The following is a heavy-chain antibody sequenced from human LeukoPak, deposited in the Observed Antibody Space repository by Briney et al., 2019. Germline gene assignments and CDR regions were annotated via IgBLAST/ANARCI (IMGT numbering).Heavy chain of an antibody. V-gene: IGHV3-30*18. J-gene: IGHJ4*02. Sequence: SGGSLRLSCAASGFTFSSYGMHWVRQAPGKGLEWVAVISYDGSSKYYADSVKGRFTISRDNSRNTLYLQMNSLRAEDTAVYYCAKGQLRYFDWLAIDYWGQGTLVTVSS. CDR3: AKGQLRYFDWLAIDY. CDR1: GFTFSSYG. CDR2: ISYDGSSK. D-gene: IGHD3-9*01.